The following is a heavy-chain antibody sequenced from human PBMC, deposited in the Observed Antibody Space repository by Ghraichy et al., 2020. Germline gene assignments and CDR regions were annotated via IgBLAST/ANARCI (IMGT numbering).Heavy chain of an antibody. J-gene: IGHJ4*02. CDR1: GFSFSRYT. CDR3: ARDNQKWLVDF. Sequence: GGSLRLSCAASGFSFSRYTMHWVRQAPGKGLEYVSAIGTTGTNKYYGDSVKGRFIISRDNSKNTLYLQMGSLRGEDTAVYYCARDNQKWLVDFWGQGTLVTVSP. D-gene: IGHD6-19*01. CDR2: IGTTGTNK. V-gene: IGHV3-64*02.